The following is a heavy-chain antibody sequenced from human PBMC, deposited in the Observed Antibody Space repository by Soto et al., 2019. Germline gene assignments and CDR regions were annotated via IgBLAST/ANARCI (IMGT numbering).Heavy chain of an antibody. D-gene: IGHD5-18*01. CDR2: IYYSGST. Sequence: KTSETLSLTCTVSGGSISSGGYYWSWIRQHPGKGLEWIGYIYYSGSTYYNPSLKSRVTISVDTSKNQFSLKLSSVTAADTAVYYCARDTAMGYFDYWGQGTLVTVS. CDR1: GGSISSGGYY. CDR3: ARDTAMGYFDY. V-gene: IGHV4-31*03. J-gene: IGHJ4*02.